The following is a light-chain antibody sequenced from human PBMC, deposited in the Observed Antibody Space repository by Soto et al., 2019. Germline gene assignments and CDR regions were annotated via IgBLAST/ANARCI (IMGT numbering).Light chain of an antibody. CDR3: CSYADSSIVV. Sequence: QSALTQPASVSGSPGQSITISCTGTSSDVGSYNLVSWYQHHPGKAPKLMIYEVSKRPSGVSNRFSGSKSGNTASLTISGLQAEDEADYYCCSYADSSIVVFGGGTQLTVL. CDR1: SSDVGSYNL. CDR2: EVS. J-gene: IGLJ2*01. V-gene: IGLV2-23*02.